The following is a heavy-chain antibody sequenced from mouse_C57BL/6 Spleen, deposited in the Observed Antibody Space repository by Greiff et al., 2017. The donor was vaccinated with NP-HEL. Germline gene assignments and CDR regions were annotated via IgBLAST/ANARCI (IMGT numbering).Heavy chain of an antibody. D-gene: IGHD2-2*01. Sequence: QVQLQQSGAELVRPGASVTLSCKASGYTFTDYEMHWVKQTPVHGLEWIGAIDPETGGTAYNQKFKGKAILTADKSSSTAYMELRSLTSEDSAVYYCTRTLYGYDYYAMDYWGQGTSVTVSS. J-gene: IGHJ4*01. CDR1: GYTFTDYE. V-gene: IGHV1-15*01. CDR2: IDPETGGT. CDR3: TRTLYGYDYYAMDY.